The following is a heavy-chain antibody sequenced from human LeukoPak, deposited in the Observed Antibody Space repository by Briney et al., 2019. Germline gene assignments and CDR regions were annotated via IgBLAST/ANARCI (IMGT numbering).Heavy chain of an antibody. CDR3: ATLKGEDSYVDSGSYWIGY. J-gene: IGHJ4*02. Sequence: GASVKVSCKVSGYTLTELFMHWVRQAPGKGLEWMGGFDPEDGETIYAQKFQGRVTMTEDTSTDTAYMELSSLRSEDTAVYYCATLKGEDSYVDSGSYWIGYWGQGTLVTVSS. V-gene: IGHV1-24*01. CDR2: FDPEDGET. CDR1: GYTLTELF. D-gene: IGHD1-26*01.